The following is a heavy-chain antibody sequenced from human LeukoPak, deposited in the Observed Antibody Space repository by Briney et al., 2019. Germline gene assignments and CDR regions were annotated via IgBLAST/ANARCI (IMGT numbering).Heavy chain of an antibody. V-gene: IGHV4-39*01. CDR1: GDSIISSSYY. CDR3: ATYNRDVWGRLDR. Sequence: PSETLSLTCTVSGDSIISSSYYWDCVRQPPGKGLEWIGSIHNSGSTYYNPSSKSRVTISVDTSKNQFFLKLSSVTAADTAVYYCATYNRDVWGRLDRWGQGTLVTVSS. D-gene: IGHD3-16*01. CDR2: IHNSGST. J-gene: IGHJ5*02.